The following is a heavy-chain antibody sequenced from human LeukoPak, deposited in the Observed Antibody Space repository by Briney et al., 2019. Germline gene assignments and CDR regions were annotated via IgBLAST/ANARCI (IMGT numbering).Heavy chain of an antibody. V-gene: IGHV4-4*07. CDR2: IYTSGST. J-gene: IGHJ4*02. D-gene: IGHD3-22*01. Sequence: SETLSLTCTVSGGSISSYYWSWIRQPAGKGLEWIGRIYTSGSTNYNPSLKSRVTMSVDTSKNQFSLKLSSVTAADTAVYCCARETPLDYYDSSGYYYGGHVYWGQGTLVTVSS. CDR1: GGSISSYY. CDR3: ARETPLDYYDSSGYYYGGHVY.